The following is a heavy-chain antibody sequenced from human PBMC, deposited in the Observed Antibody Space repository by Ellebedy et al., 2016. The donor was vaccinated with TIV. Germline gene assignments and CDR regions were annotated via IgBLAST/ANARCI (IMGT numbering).Heavy chain of an antibody. J-gene: IGHJ3*02. CDR2: IHTGGDT. Sequence: GGSLRLSCAASGFTVSYTYMSWVRQAPGKGLEWVSVIHTGGDTYYADSVKGRFTISRDSSKNTLYLQMNSLRAEDTALYYCARRITGTYGDDALDIWGQGTMVTVSS. CDR1: GFTVSYTY. CDR3: ARRITGTYGDDALDI. D-gene: IGHD1-20*01. V-gene: IGHV3-53*01.